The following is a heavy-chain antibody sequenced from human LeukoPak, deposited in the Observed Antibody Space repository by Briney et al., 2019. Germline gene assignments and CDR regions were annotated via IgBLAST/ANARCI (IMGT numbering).Heavy chain of an antibody. J-gene: IGHJ1*01. Sequence: SETLSLTCTVSGGSISSGGYYWSWIRQPPGKGLEWIGYIYHSGSTYYNPSLKSRVTISVDRSKNQFSLKLSSVTAADTAVYYCTIEPSGGIAAAGNRYFQHWGQGTLVTVSS. CDR2: IYHSGST. CDR3: TIEPSGGIAAAGNRYFQH. D-gene: IGHD6-13*01. CDR1: GGSISSGGYY. V-gene: IGHV4-30-2*01.